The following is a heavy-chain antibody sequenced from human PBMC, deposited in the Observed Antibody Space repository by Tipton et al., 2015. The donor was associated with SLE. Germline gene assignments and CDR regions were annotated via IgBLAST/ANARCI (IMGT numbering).Heavy chain of an antibody. J-gene: IGHJ4*02. Sequence: TLSLTCTVSGYSISSGYYWGWIRQPPGKGLEWIGSIYHSGSTYYNPSLKSRVTISVDTSKNQFSLKLSSVTAADTAVYYCARRGYCSGGSCYHPFDYWGQGTLVTVSS. CDR2: IYHSGST. D-gene: IGHD2-15*01. V-gene: IGHV4-38-2*02. CDR3: ARRGYCSGGSCYHPFDY. CDR1: GYSISSGYY.